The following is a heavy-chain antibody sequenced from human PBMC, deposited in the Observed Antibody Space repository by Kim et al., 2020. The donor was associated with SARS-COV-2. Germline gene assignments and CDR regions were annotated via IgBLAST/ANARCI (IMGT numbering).Heavy chain of an antibody. CDR3: ARDPYLTGYFGFYYYYGMDV. J-gene: IGHJ6*02. CDR2: ISAYNGNT. D-gene: IGHD3-9*01. Sequence: ASVKVSCKASGYTFTSYGISWVRQAPGQGLEWMGWISAYNGNTNYAQKLQGRVTMTTDTSTSTAYMELRSLRSDDTAVYYCARDPYLTGYFGFYYYYGMDVWGQGTTVTVSS. CDR1: GYTFTSYG. V-gene: IGHV1-18*01.